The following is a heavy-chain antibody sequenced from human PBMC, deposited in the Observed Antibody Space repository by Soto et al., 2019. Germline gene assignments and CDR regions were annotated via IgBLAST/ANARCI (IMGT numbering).Heavy chain of an antibody. V-gene: IGHV3-9*01. CDR2: ISWDSYSI. Sequence: EVQLVESGGGLVQPGRSLRLSCVGSGFTFDDYGMHWVRQAPGKGLEWVSGISWDSYSIGYADSVKGRFTISRDNAKNSLYLQMNSLKSEDTAWYYCAKARGGIDYWGQGTLVTVSS. J-gene: IGHJ4*02. CDR1: GFTFDDYG. CDR3: AKARGGIDY. D-gene: IGHD3-16*01.